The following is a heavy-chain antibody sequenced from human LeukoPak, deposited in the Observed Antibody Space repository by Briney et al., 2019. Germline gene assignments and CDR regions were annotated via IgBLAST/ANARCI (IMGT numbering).Heavy chain of an antibody. V-gene: IGHV4-34*01. D-gene: IGHD1-1*01. CDR1: GYSISSGYY. CDR3: ARGPLDYFDY. Sequence: SETLSLTCAVSGYSISSGYYWSWIRQPPGKGLEWIGEINHSGSTNYNPSLKSRVTISVDTSKNQFSLKLSSVTAADTAVYYCARGPLDYFDYWGQGTLVTVSS. J-gene: IGHJ4*02. CDR2: INHSGST.